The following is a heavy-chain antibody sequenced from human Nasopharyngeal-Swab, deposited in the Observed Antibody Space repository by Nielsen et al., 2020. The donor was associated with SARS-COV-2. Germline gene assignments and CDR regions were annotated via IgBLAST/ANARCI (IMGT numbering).Heavy chain of an antibody. D-gene: IGHD2-21*02. CDR3: ARDGGYCGGDGYRAFDY. J-gene: IGHJ4*02. CDR1: GSAFRRYA. CDR2: ISYDGSTQ. Sequence: GESLPISCAASGSAFRRYAMHWVRPSPGKGLAWVTVISYDGSTQYYADSVKGRFSISRDNSKNTVYLQMNSLRPEDTAVYYCARDGGYCGGDGYRAFDYWGQGSLVTVSS. V-gene: IGHV3-30-3*01.